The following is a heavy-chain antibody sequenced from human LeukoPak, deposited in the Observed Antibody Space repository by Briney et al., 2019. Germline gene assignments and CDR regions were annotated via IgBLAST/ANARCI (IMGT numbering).Heavy chain of an antibody. Sequence: SQTLSLTCTVSGGSISSGSYYWSWIRQPAGKGLEWIGRIYTSGSTNYNPSLKSRVTISVDTSKNQFSLKLSSVTAADTAVYYXXXXXXXXXXXSSGYSFPFDYWGQGTLVTVSS. CDR3: XXXXXXXXXXSSGYSFPFDY. J-gene: IGHJ4*02. D-gene: IGHD3-22*01. CDR1: GGSISSGSYY. V-gene: IGHV4-61*02. CDR2: IYTSGST.